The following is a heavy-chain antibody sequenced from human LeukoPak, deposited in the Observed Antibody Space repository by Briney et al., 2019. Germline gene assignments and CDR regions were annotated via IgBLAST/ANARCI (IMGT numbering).Heavy chain of an antibody. Sequence: MTSQTLSLTCTVSGGSISSGGYSWRWIRQHPGKGLEWIEYIYYSGSTYYNPSLKSRVTISVDTSKNQFSLKLSSVTAADTAVYYCARGYGDYVWNFDYWGQGTLVTVSS. V-gene: IGHV4-31*03. D-gene: IGHD4-17*01. CDR1: GGSISSGGYS. CDR3: ARGYGDYVWNFDY. CDR2: IYYSGST. J-gene: IGHJ4*02.